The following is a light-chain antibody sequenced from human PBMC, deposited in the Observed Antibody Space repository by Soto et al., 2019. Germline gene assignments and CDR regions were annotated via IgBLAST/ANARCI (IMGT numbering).Light chain of an antibody. CDR1: SGDVGFYDF. J-gene: IGLJ3*02. V-gene: IGLV2-14*03. Sequence: QSALTQPASMSGSPGQSITISCTGTSGDVGFYDFVSWYQQHPGKVPRLIIYGVTKRPSGVSHRFSGSKSGNTASLTISGLQVEDEADDSCASYTGSSTYLFGGGTKVTVL. CDR3: ASYTGSSTYL. CDR2: GVT.